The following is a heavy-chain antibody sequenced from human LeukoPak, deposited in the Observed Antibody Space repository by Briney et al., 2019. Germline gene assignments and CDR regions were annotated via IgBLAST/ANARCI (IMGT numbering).Heavy chain of an antibody. D-gene: IGHD3-3*01. CDR2: INSDGSST. CDR1: GFTFSSYW. Sequence: QAGGSLRLSCAASGFTFSSYWMHWVRQAPGKGLVWVSRINSDGSSTSYADCVKGRFTISRDNANNTVCLQMNSLRDEDTAVYYCARVLKWGSPVDYWGQGTLVTVSS. CDR3: ARVLKWGSPVDY. V-gene: IGHV3-74*01. J-gene: IGHJ4*02.